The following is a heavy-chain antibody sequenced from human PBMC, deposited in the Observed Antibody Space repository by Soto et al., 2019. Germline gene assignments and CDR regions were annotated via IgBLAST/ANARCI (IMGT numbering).Heavy chain of an antibody. D-gene: IGHD3-16*02. J-gene: IGHJ6*02. CDR1: GGSISRLRYY. CDR3: ARDVLSSAAGAYYYYGMDV. CDR2: IYYSGNT. Sequence: SDTLSLTCTGSGGSISRLRYYWGWIRQPPGKGLEWIGSIYYSGNTYYNPSLKSRVTISVDTSKNQFSLKLSSVTAADTAVYYCARDVLSSAAGAYYYYGMDVWGQGTTVTVSS. V-gene: IGHV4-39*07.